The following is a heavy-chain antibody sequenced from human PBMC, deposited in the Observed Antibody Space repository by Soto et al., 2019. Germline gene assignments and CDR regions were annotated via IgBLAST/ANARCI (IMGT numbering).Heavy chain of an antibody. CDR3: ARQQANTVTTSRRPTMYYMDV. CDR2: IYYSGST. J-gene: IGHJ6*03. CDR1: GGSISSSSYY. Sequence: SETLSLTCTVSGGSISSSSYYWGWIRQPPGKGLEWIGSIYYSGSTYYNPSLKSRVTISVDTSKNQFSLKLSSVTAADTAVYYCARQQANTVTTSRRPTMYYMDVWGKGTMVTVSS. V-gene: IGHV4-39*01. D-gene: IGHD4-17*01.